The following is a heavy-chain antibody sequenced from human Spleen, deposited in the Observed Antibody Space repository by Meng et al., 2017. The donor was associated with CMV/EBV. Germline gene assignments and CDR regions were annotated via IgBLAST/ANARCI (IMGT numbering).Heavy chain of an antibody. CDR2: INKDGSFT. CDR3: TRDLAGRDDY. V-gene: IGHV3-74*01. J-gene: IGHJ4*02. CDR1: GFTRSRYW. D-gene: IGHD3-10*01. Sequence: SCGASGFTRSRYWMDWVRQVPGKGLVWVSRINKDGSFTTHADSVEGRFTISRDNAKNTLFLQMSSLRAEDTAVYYCTRDLAGRDDYWGPGTLVTVSS.